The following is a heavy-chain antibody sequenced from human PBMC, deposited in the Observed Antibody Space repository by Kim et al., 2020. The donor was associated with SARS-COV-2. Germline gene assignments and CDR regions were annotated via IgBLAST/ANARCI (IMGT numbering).Heavy chain of an antibody. V-gene: IGHV4-59*01. Sequence: SETLSLTCTVSGGSISSYYCSWIWQPPGKGLERIGYSYYSGSTNYNPSLKSRVTISVATSKNQFSLKLSSVTAADTAVYYCARAVGYYYDSSGADFYYWGQGTLVTVSS. D-gene: IGHD3-22*01. J-gene: IGHJ4*02. CDR3: ARAVGYYYDSSGADFYY. CDR1: GGSISSYY. CDR2: SYYSGST.